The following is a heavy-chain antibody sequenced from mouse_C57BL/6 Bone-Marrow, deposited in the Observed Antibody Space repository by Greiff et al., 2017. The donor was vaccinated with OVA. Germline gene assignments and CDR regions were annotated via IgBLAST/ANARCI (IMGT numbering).Heavy chain of an antibody. CDR1: GYTFTDYS. Sequence: VQLQQSGPELVKPGASVKISCKASGYTFTDYSMNWVKQSHGKSLEWIGDINPNNGGTSYNQKFKGKATLTVDKSSSTAYMELRSLTSEDSAVYYCARELGRDWYFDVWGTGTTVTVSS. J-gene: IGHJ1*03. CDR3: ARELGRDWYFDV. D-gene: IGHD4-1*01. CDR2: INPNNGGT. V-gene: IGHV1-26*01.